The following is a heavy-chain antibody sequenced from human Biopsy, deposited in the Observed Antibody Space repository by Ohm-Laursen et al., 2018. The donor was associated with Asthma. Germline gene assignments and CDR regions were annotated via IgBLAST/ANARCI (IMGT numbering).Heavy chain of an antibody. CDR2: ISYDGSNK. D-gene: IGHD3-16*02. CDR3: ARDLHPTNHLGELSEGFDY. J-gene: IGHJ4*02. CDR1: GFTFSSYA. V-gene: IGHV3-30-3*01. Sequence: SLRLSCSASGFTFSSYAMHWVRQAPGKGLEWVAVISYDGSNKYYADSVKGRFTISRDNSKNTLYLQMNSLRAEDTAVYYCARDLHPTNHLGELSEGFDYWGQGILVTISS.